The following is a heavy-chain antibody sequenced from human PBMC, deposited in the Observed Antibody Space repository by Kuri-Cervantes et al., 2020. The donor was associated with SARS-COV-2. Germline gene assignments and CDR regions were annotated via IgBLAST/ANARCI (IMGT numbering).Heavy chain of an antibody. CDR1: GFTFISYE. CDR2: ISSSGSTI. CDR3: ARTGELGIPDY. J-gene: IGHJ4*02. Sequence: LSLTCAASGFTFISYEMNWVRQAPGKGLEWVSYISSSGSTIYYADSVKGRFTISRDNAKNSLYLQMNSLRAEDTAVYYCARTGELGIPDYWGQGTLVTVSS. V-gene: IGHV3-48*03. D-gene: IGHD7-27*01.